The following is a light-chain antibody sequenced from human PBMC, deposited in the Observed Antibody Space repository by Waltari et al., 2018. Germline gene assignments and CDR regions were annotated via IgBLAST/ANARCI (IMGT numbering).Light chain of an antibody. CDR3: MQSTHWPPWT. J-gene: IGKJ1*01. CDR1: ESLVHTDGNTY. Sequence: DVVVTQSPLSLPVTLGQPASISCRSSESLVHTDGNTYVHWLQQRPVQSPRRLIYMVSERDSGVPDRFIGSGSGTDFTLKISRVEAEDVGIYYCMQSTHWPPWTFGQGTKVEIK. V-gene: IGKV2-30*02. CDR2: MVS.